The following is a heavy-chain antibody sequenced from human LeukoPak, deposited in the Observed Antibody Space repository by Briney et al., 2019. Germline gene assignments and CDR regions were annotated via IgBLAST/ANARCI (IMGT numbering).Heavy chain of an antibody. CDR3: ARQEGRAFDI. V-gene: IGHV1-24*01. J-gene: IGHJ3*02. CDR1: GYTLTELS. D-gene: IGHD3-10*01. CDR2: FDPEDGET. Sequence: ASVKVSCKVSGYTLTELSMHWVRQAPGKGLEWMGGFDPEDGETIYAQKFQGRVTMTRDTSISTAYMELSRLRSDDTAVYYCARQEGRAFDIWGQGTMVTVSS.